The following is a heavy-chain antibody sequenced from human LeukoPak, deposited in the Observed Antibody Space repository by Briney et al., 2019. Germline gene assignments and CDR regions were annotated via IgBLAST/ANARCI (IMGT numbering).Heavy chain of an antibody. V-gene: IGHV3-7*03. CDR3: ARDSRELRPGRNSFDP. CDR1: GFTFSSYW. CDR2: IKTDGSLT. D-gene: IGHD5-24*01. Sequence: GGSLRLSCVASGFTFSSYWMTWVRQAPGKGLEWVANIKTDGSLTYYVDSVKGRFTISRDNAKNSLYLQMNSLRAEDTAVYFCARDSRELRPGRNSFDPWGQGTLVTVSS. J-gene: IGHJ5*02.